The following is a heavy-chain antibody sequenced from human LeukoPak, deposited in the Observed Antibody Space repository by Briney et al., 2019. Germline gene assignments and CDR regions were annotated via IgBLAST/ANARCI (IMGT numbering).Heavy chain of an antibody. Sequence: PGGSLRLSCVVSGFTFSSNWMSWVCHAPAKGLELVGNIKADGSVKYYVDSVKCRFTISRDNAKNSLYLQMNSLRAEDTAVYYCASQSFGRFDPWGQGTRVTVS. V-gene: IGHV3-7*02. J-gene: IGHJ5*02. D-gene: IGHD3-16*01. CDR3: ASQSFGRFDP. CDR1: GFTFSSNW. CDR2: IKADGSVK.